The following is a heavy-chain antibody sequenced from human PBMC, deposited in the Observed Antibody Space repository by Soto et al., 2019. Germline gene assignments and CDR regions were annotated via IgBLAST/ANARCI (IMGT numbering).Heavy chain of an antibody. D-gene: IGHD1-26*01. J-gene: IGHJ4*02. Sequence: GGSLRLSCAASGFSVSNHFMTWVRQAPGTGLEWVSTIYSGGSTYYTDSAKGRLIISRDSSKNMVYLQMNSLRDEDTAVYYCARSGSYVNGFDYWGQGTRVTVSS. V-gene: IGHV3-53*01. CDR3: ARSGSYVNGFDY. CDR2: IYSGGST. CDR1: GFSVSNHF.